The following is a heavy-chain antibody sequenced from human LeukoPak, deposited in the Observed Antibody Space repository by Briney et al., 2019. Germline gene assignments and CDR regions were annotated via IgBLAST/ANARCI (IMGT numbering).Heavy chain of an antibody. J-gene: IGHJ3*02. D-gene: IGHD4-17*01. CDR2: IRYDGSNK. V-gene: IGHV3-30*02. CDR3: AKLPLRRGPDAFDI. Sequence: GGTLRLSCAASGFTFNNYGMSWVRQAPGKGLEWVAFIRYDGSNKYYADSVKGRFTISRDNSKNTLYLQMNSLRAEDTAVYYCAKLPLRRGPDAFDIWGQGTMVTVSS. CDR1: GFTFNNYG.